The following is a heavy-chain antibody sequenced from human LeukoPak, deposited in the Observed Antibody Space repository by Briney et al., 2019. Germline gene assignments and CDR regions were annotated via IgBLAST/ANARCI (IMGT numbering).Heavy chain of an antibody. V-gene: IGHV3-21*01. CDR1: GFTFSSYS. J-gene: IGHJ6*02. CDR3: ARDGSTMVRGGDYYGMDV. D-gene: IGHD3-10*01. Sequence: PGGSLRLSCAASGFTFSSYSMNWVRQAPGKGLEWVSSISSSSSYIYYADSVKGRFTISRDNAKDSLYLQMNSLRAEDTAVYYCARDGSTMVRGGDYYGMDVWGQGTTVTVSS. CDR2: ISSSSSYI.